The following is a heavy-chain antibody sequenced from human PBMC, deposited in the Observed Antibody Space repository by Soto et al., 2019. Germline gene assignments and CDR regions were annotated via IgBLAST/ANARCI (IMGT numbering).Heavy chain of an antibody. Sequence: QLQLQESGPGLVKPSETLSLTCTVSGGSISSSSSSWGWIRQPPGKGLEWLGIISYSGSTYYSPSLMSRVTISVYASKNLFSLKLSSVTAADAAVYYCARTYVTDVVVVPASKDYMDVWGKGTTVTVSS. D-gene: IGHD2-2*01. CDR3: ARTYVTDVVVVPASKDYMDV. CDR1: GGSISSSSSS. J-gene: IGHJ6*03. V-gene: IGHV4-39*01. CDR2: ISYSGST.